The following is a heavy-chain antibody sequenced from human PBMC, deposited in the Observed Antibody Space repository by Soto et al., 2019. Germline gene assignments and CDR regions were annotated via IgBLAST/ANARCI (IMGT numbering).Heavy chain of an antibody. Sequence: QVQLAESGGGVVQPGRSLRPSCAPSGFSFSDFGMHWVRQAPGKGLEWVAAISHDGSNQYYGDSVKGRFSISRDHSNNRLYLQMNNLKVEDSAIYFCAKETRSRAVTATRVNGMDVWGQGTTVTVSS. CDR1: GFSFSDFG. D-gene: IGHD2-21*02. J-gene: IGHJ6*02. V-gene: IGHV3-30*18. CDR2: ISHDGSNQ. CDR3: AKETRSRAVTATRVNGMDV.